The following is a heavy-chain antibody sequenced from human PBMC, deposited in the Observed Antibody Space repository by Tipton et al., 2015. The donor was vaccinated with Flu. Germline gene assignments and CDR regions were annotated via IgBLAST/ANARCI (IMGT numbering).Heavy chain of an antibody. J-gene: IGHJ4*02. CDR3: ARDMRPQGGDFWSGSPLDY. D-gene: IGHD3-3*01. V-gene: IGHV1-69*01. Sequence: QVQLVQSGAEVQKPGSSVKVSCKASGGTFSNYAISWVRQAPGQGLEWMGGIMPIFGSANYAQKFEGRVTITADESTSTAYMGLSSLTSEDTAVYYCARDMRPQGGDFWSGSPLDYWGQGTLVTVSS. CDR1: GGTFSNYA. CDR2: IMPIFGSA.